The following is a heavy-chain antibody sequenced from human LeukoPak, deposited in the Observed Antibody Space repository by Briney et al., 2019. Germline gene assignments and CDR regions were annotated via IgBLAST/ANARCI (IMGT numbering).Heavy chain of an antibody. CDR2: ISWNSGDI. CDR3: ARIYYDSWSGYSWFDP. J-gene: IGHJ5*02. D-gene: IGHD3-3*01. V-gene: IGHV3-9*01. CDR1: GFSFGGYA. Sequence: GGSLRLSCAASGFSFGGYALHWVRQAPGKGLEWVASISWNSGDIVHADSVKGRFTISRDNAQSSLFLQMDSLRVDDTAVYHCARIYYDSWSGYSWFDPWGQGILVTVSS.